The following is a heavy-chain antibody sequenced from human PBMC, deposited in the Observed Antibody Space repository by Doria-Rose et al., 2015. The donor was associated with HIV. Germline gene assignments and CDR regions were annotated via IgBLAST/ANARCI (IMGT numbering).Heavy chain of an antibody. Sequence: QESGPVLVKPTETLTLTCAVSGVSLSSPGMGVSWIRQPPGKALEWLANIFSDDERSYKTSLKSRLAISRGTSKSQVVLTMTDMDPVDTPTYYCARIKSSRWYHKYYFDFWGQGTLVIVSA. CDR2: IFSDDER. D-gene: IGHD6-13*01. CDR3: ARIKSSRWYHKYYFDF. V-gene: IGHV2-26*01. J-gene: IGHJ4*02. CDR1: GVSLSSPGMG.